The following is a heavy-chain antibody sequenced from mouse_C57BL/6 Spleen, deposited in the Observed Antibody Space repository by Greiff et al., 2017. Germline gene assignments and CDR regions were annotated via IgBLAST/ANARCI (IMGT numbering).Heavy chain of an antibody. J-gene: IGHJ4*01. V-gene: IGHV1-69*01. CDR2: IDPSDSYT. Sequence: QVQLQQPGAELVMPGASVKLSCKASGYTFTSYWMHWVKQRPGQGLEWIGEIDPSDSYTNYNQKFKGKSTLTVDKSSSTAYMQLSSLTSEDSAVYYCARNYDYVRGYAMDYWGQGTSVTVSS. D-gene: IGHD2-4*01. CDR3: ARNYDYVRGYAMDY. CDR1: GYTFTSYW.